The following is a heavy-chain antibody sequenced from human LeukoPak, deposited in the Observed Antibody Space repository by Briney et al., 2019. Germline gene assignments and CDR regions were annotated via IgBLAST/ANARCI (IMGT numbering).Heavy chain of an antibody. D-gene: IGHD1-26*01. CDR3: ARLRGLYSDTNRYQTALDC. Sequence: GGSLRLSCAASGFTFNSYWMSWVRQAPGKGLQWVANIKQDGSEKYYVDSVKGRFTISRDNAKNSLYVQMNSLRAEDTAVYYCARLRGLYSDTNRYQTALDCWGQGTLVTVSS. CDR1: GFTFNSYW. CDR2: IKQDGSEK. V-gene: IGHV3-7*01. J-gene: IGHJ4*02.